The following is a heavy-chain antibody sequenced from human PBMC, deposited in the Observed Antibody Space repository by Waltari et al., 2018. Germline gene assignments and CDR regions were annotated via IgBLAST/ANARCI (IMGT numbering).Heavy chain of an antibody. CDR3: AKDWDYYDSSGYYYVDY. J-gene: IGHJ4*02. D-gene: IGHD3-22*01. CDR1: GFTFSSYA. Sequence: EVQLLESGGGLVQPGGSLRLSCAASGFTFSSYAMSWVRQAPGKGLEWVSAISGSGGSTYYADSVKGRFTISRDNSKNTLYLKMNSLRAEDTAVYYCAKDWDYYDSSGYYYVDYWGQGTLVTVSS. CDR2: ISGSGGST. V-gene: IGHV3-23*01.